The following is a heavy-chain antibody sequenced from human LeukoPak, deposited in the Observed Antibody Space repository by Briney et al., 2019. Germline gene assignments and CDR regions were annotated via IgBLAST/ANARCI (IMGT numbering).Heavy chain of an antibody. CDR2: ISAYNGNT. Sequence: ASVKVSCKASGYTFTSYGIIWVRQAPGQGLEWMGWISAYNGNTNYAQKLQGRVTMTTDAFTSTAYMELRSLRSDDTAVYYCARDIVVVPAATYYYYYYGMDVWGQGTTVTVSS. V-gene: IGHV1-18*01. CDR1: GYTFTSYG. CDR3: ARDIVVVPAATYYYYYYGMDV. J-gene: IGHJ6*02. D-gene: IGHD2-2*01.